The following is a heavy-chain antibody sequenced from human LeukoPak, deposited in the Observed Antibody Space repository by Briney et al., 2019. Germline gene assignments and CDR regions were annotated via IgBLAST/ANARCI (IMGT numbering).Heavy chain of an antibody. D-gene: IGHD3-10*01. J-gene: IGHJ3*02. CDR3: ARDGGLWFGELPRDAFDI. V-gene: IGHV3-11*01. Sequence: GGSLRLSCAAPGFTFSDYYMSWIRQAPGKGLEWVSYISSSGSTIYYADSVKGRFTISRDNAKNSLYLQMNSLRAEDTAVYYCARDGGLWFGELPRDAFDIWGQGTMVTVSS. CDR2: ISSSGSTI. CDR1: GFTFSDYY.